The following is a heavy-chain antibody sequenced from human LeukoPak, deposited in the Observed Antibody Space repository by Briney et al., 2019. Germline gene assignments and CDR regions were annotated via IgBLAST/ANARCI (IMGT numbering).Heavy chain of an antibody. V-gene: IGHV3-30-3*01. CDR3: AREVSYSSGWFHY. CDR2: ISYDGSNK. D-gene: IGHD6-19*01. Sequence: PGGSLRLSCAASGFTFSSYAMHWVRQAPGKGLEWVAVISYDGSNKYYADSVKGRFTISRDNSKNTLYLQMNSLRAEDTAVYYCAREVSYSSGWFHYWGQGTLVTVSS. CDR1: GFTFSSYA. J-gene: IGHJ4*02.